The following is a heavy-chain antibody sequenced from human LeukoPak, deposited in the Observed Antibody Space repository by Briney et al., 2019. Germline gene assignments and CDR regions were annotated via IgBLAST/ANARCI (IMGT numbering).Heavy chain of an antibody. Sequence: SETLSLTCTVSGGSISSSSYYWGWIRQPPGKGLEWIGSIYYSGSTYYNPSLKSRVTISVDTSKNQFSLKLCSVTAADTAVYYCARHSPQTHDSSGYYYFDYWGQGTLVTVSS. CDR2: IYYSGST. J-gene: IGHJ4*02. D-gene: IGHD3-22*01. CDR1: GGSISSSSYY. V-gene: IGHV4-39*01. CDR3: ARHSPQTHDSSGYYYFDY.